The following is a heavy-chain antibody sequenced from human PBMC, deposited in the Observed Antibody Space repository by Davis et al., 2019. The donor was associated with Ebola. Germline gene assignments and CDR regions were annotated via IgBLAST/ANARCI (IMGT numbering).Heavy chain of an antibody. CDR3: ARRQGSKFDS. V-gene: IGHV4-59*01. J-gene: IGHJ4*02. Sequence: SETLSLTCTVSGDSISSYYWSWILQPPGKGLEWIGYIYYSGSTSYSPYLKSRVTISVDTSKNHFSLKLLSVTAADTAVYYCARRQGSKFDSWGQGTLVTVSS. CDR1: GDSISSYY. CDR2: IYYSGST.